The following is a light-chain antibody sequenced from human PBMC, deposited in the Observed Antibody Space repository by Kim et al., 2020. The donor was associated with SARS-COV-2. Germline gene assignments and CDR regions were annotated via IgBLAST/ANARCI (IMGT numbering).Light chain of an antibody. J-gene: IGKJ2*01. CDR3: HQYGRSPYT. Sequence: LSQGERSTLSGRASQSVSSSYLVWYQQRPGQAPRLRVYGTSSRATGIPDRFSGSGSGTDCTLTISRLEPEDFAVYFCHQYGRSPYTFGQGTKLEI. V-gene: IGKV3-20*01. CDR2: GTS. CDR1: QSVSSSY.